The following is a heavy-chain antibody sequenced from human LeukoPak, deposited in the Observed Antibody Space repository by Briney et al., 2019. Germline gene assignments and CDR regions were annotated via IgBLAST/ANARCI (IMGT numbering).Heavy chain of an antibody. CDR1: GGSISGYY. Sequence: PSETLSLTCIVSGGSISGYYWTWIRQPPGKGLEWIGYINYSGDTKYNPSLKRRVIISVDMSKSQFSLKLRSVTAADTAVLYCASLEWSGNYARDFGAFDIWGRGTMVTVSS. V-gene: IGHV4-59*01. CDR3: ASLEWSGNYARDFGAFDI. D-gene: IGHD3-3*01. J-gene: IGHJ3*02. CDR2: INYSGDT.